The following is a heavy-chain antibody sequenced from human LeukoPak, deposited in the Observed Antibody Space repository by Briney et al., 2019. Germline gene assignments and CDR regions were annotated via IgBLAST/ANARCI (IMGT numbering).Heavy chain of an antibody. J-gene: IGHJ4*02. CDR1: GYSFTSYW. CDR3: ARGREIALLVPGYFDY. D-gene: IGHD3-3*01. V-gene: IGHV5-51*01. Sequence: GESLKISCKGSGYSFTSYWIGWVRQMPGKGLEWMGIIYPGDSDTRYSPSFQGQVTISADKSISTAYLQWSSLKASDTAMYYCARGREIALLVPGYFDYWGQGTLVTVSS. CDR2: IYPGDSDT.